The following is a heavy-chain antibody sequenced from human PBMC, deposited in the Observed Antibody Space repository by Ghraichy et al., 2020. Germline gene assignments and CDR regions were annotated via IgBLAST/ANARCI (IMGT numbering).Heavy chain of an antibody. CDR3: ARNSSLRGRRGRNDTFDI. Sequence: GGSLRLSCAASGFTVSDYFMSWIRQAPGKGLEWLSYLGYNNYPTYSDSVKGRFTISRDNAKNSLDLQMNNLRADDTAVYYCARNSSLRGRRGRNDTFDIWGQGTMVTVSS. CDR1: GFTVSDYF. D-gene: IGHD3-10*01. V-gene: IGHV3-11*03. J-gene: IGHJ3*02. CDR2: LGYNNYP.